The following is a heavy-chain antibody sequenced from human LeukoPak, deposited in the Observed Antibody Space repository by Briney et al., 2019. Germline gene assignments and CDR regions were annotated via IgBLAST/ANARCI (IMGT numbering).Heavy chain of an antibody. CDR3: ARGPENMDV. CDR1: GFTFSSSW. V-gene: IGHV3-7*01. CDR2: IKQDGSEK. J-gene: IGHJ6*03. Sequence: PGGSLRLSCAASGFTFSSSWMSWVRQAPGKGLEWVANIKQDGSEKYYVDSVKGRFTISRDNAKNSLYLQMNSLRAEDRAVYYCARGPENMDVWGKGTTVTVSS.